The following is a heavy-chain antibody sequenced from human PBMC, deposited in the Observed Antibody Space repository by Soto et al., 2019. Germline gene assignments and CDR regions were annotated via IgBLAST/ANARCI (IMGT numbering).Heavy chain of an antibody. CDR3: AKEFTGPLAFDP. Sequence: EVQLLESGGDLVQPGGSLRLSCAASGFTFSSYAMSWVRQAPRKGLEWVSAISGSGDSTYYADSVKGRFTISRDNSKNTLYLQMNSLRAKDTAVYYCAKEFTGPLAFDPWGQGTLVTVSS. V-gene: IGHV3-23*01. CDR2: ISGSGDST. CDR1: GFTFSSYA. J-gene: IGHJ5*02.